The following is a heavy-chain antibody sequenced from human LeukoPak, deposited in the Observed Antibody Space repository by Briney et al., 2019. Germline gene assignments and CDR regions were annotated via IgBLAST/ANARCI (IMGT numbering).Heavy chain of an antibody. V-gene: IGHV4-34*12. Sequence: PSETLSLTCAVHGYSLTNHYWIWIRQPPGKGLEWMAEVLHTGSTNCNPSFKSRVTVSVDTSKNRFFLNLTSVTAADTAVYYCARGPAAVHPWGRGILVTVSS. CDR3: ARGPAAVHP. D-gene: IGHD6-13*01. CDR1: GYSLTNHY. J-gene: IGHJ5*02. CDR2: VLHTGST.